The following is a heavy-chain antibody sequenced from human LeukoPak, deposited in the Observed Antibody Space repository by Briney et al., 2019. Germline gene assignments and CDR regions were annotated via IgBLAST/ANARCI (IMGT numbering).Heavy chain of an antibody. Sequence: SVKVSCKASGVTFTSYTFSWVRQAPGQGLEWMGRVIPIVGTTEYAQKFQGRVTITADRSTTTAYMELSSLRSEDAAVYYCARGIRGGYFDYWGQGTLVTVSS. D-gene: IGHD3-10*01. CDR3: ARGIRGGYFDY. CDR2: VIPIVGTT. CDR1: GVTFTSYT. J-gene: IGHJ4*02. V-gene: IGHV1-69*08.